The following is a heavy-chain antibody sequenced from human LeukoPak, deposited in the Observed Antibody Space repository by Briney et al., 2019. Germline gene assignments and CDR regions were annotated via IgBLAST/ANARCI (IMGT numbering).Heavy chain of an antibody. CDR3: ARGSSFDGYCSAGACDAGYYDS. Sequence: PSETLPLTCAVYGESFSAYFWNWIRQAPGKPLEYIGEINHRGSSHYNPSLKTRVTLSVDTSKNQFSLKLTSVPAADTAVYFCARGSSFDGYCSAGACDAGYYDSWGQGTPVTVSS. V-gene: IGHV4-34*01. J-gene: IGHJ4*02. CDR2: INHRGSS. CDR1: GESFSAYF. D-gene: IGHD2-15*01.